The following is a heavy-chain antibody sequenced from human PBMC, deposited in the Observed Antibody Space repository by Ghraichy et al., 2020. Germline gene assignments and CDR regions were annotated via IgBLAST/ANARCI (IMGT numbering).Heavy chain of an antibody. V-gene: IGHV3-74*01. Sequence: LSLTCAASGFTFSSYWMHWVRQAPGKGLVWVSRINSDGGSTTYADSVKGRFTISKDNAKNTLYLQMNSLRAEDTAVYYCVKDLVGGEFGAYGMDVWGQGTTVTVSS. CDR1: GFTFSSYW. J-gene: IGHJ6*02. CDR2: INSDGGST. D-gene: IGHD2-21*01. CDR3: VKDLVGGEFGAYGMDV.